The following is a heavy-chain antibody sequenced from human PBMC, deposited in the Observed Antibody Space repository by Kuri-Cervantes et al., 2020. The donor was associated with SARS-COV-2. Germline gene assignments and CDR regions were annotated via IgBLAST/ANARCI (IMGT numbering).Heavy chain of an antibody. V-gene: IGHV3-23*01. CDR3: AKDQGGDYGDLPLDY. D-gene: IGHD4-17*01. J-gene: IGHJ4*02. CDR1: GFTFSSYA. Sequence: GGSLRLSCAASGFTFSSYAMSWVRQARGKGLEWVSAISGSGGSTYYADSVKGRFTISRDNSKNTLYLQMNSRRAEDTAVYYCAKDQGGDYGDLPLDYWGQGTLVTVSS. CDR2: ISGSGGST.